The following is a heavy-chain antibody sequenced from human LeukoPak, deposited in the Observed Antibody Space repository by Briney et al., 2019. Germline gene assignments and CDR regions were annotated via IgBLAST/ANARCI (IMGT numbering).Heavy chain of an antibody. CDR1: GFTFSSNW. Sequence: GGSLRLSCAASGFTFSSNWMHWVRQAPGKGLEWVANINQHGSEEFYVDSVKGRFTISRDNAKNSLYLHMNSLRVEDTAVYYCVGEWEQLRWGQGTLVTVSS. D-gene: IGHD1-26*01. J-gene: IGHJ4*02. CDR3: VGEWEQLR. V-gene: IGHV3-7*01. CDR2: INQHGSEE.